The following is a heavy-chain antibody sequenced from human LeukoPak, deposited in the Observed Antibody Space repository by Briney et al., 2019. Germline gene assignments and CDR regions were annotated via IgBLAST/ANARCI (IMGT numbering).Heavy chain of an antibody. D-gene: IGHD2-15*01. CDR1: GGSLSDYY. J-gene: IGHJ6*03. CDR3: AREGRYCSGGTCSYMDV. V-gene: IGHV4-34*01. CDR2: INHSGST. Sequence: PSETLSLTCAVYGGSLSDYYWSWIRQPPEKGLEWIGVINHSGSTNYNPSLTSRVTISVDPSKNQFSLNLSSVTAADTAVYYCAREGRYCSGGTCSYMDVWGKGTTVTVSS.